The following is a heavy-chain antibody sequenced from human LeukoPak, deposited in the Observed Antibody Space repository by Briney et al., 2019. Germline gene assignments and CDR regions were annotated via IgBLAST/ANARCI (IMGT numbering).Heavy chain of an antibody. CDR1: GYSSTNYW. Sequence: GESLKISCKASGYSSTNYWIYWVRQMPGKGLEWMGRIDPSDSYPSYSPSFQGHVTISVDKSISTAYLQWSSLKASDTAMYYCARHPEQSSGYWGQGTLVTVSS. V-gene: IGHV5-10-1*01. J-gene: IGHJ4*02. CDR3: ARHPEQSSGY. CDR2: IDPSDSYP. D-gene: IGHD6-19*01.